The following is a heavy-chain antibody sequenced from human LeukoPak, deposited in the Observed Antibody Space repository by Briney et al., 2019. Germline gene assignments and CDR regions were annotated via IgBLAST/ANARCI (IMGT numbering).Heavy chain of an antibody. J-gene: IGHJ6*02. CDR2: IYHSGST. V-gene: IGHV4-4*02. D-gene: IGHD2-2*02. CDR3: ARGGIVVVPAAIYLSSRLQYYYGMDV. Sequence: SGTLSLTCAVSGGSISSSNWWSWVRQPPGKGLEWIGEIYHSGSTNYNPSLKSRVTISVDKSKNQFSLKLSSVTAADTAVYYCARGGIVVVPAAIYLSSRLQYYYGMDVWGQGTTVTVSS. CDR1: GGSISSSNW.